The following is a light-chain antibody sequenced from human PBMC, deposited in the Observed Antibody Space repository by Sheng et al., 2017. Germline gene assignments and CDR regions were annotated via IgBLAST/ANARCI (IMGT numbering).Light chain of an antibody. V-gene: IGLV2-14*01. CDR3: QSYDSSLSVVV. J-gene: IGLJ2*01. CDR1: SSDVGGYNY. CDR2: DVS. Sequence: SALTQPASVSGSPGQSITISCTGTSSDVGGYNYVSWYQQHPGKAPKLMIYDVSNRPSGVSNRFSGSKSGNTASLTISGLQAEDEADYYCQSYDSSLSVVVFGGGTKLTVL.